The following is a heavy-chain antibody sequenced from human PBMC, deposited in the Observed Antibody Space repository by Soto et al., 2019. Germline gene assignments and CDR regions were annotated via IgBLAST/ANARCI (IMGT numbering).Heavy chain of an antibody. CDR2: ISSSGSTI. D-gene: IGHD3-3*01. CDR3: ARELVPPYDFWSGPRSGFDY. Sequence: GESLKISCAASGFTFSDYYMSWIRQAPGKGLEWVSYISSSGSTIYYADSVKGRFTISRDNAKNSLYLQMNSLRAEDTAVYYCARELVPPYDFWSGPRSGFDYWGQGTLVTVSS. CDR1: GFTFSDYY. V-gene: IGHV3-11*01. J-gene: IGHJ4*02.